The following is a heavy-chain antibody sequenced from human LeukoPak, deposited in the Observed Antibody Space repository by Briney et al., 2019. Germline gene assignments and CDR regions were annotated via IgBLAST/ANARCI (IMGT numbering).Heavy chain of an antibody. CDR1: GFTFSSYW. D-gene: IGHD1-26*01. V-gene: IGHV3-74*01. Sequence: GGSLRLSCAASGFTFSSYWMHWVRQAPGKGLVWVSLISTDGSSTRYADSVKGRFTISRDNAKNTLYVQMNSLGAEDTAVYYCARGGSGSSYLVHIWGQGTLVTVSS. J-gene: IGHJ4*02. CDR2: ISTDGSST. CDR3: ARGGSGSSYLVHI.